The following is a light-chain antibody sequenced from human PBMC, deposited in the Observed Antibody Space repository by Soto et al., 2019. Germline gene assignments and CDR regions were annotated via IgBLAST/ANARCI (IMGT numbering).Light chain of an antibody. Sequence: EIVMTQSPATLSVSPGERATLSCRASQSVSSNLAWYQQKPGQAPRLLIYGASTRATGIPARFSGSGSGTEFTLTISSLRSEDFVVYYCQQYNNWPGYTFGQGTKLEIK. CDR3: QQYNNWPGYT. J-gene: IGKJ2*01. CDR2: GAS. CDR1: QSVSSN. V-gene: IGKV3-15*01.